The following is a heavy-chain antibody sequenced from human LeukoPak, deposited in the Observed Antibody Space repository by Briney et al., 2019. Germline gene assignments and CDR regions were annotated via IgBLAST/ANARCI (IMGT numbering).Heavy chain of an antibody. V-gene: IGHV1-18*01. Sequence: ASVKVSCKASGYSFTSYGVSWVRQAPGQGLEWMGWISAYNGNTNYAQKFQGRVTVTRDTSTSTVHMELSGLRSEDTAVYYCARDQEGFDYWGQGTLVTVSS. CDR1: GYSFTSYG. CDR2: ISAYNGNT. J-gene: IGHJ4*02. CDR3: ARDQEGFDY.